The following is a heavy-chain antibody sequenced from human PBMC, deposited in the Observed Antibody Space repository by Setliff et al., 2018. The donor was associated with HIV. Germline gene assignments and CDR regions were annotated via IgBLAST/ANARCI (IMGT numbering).Heavy chain of an antibody. J-gene: IGHJ1*01. CDR2: IYTSGST. V-gene: IGHV4-4*09. Sequence: SETLSLTCTVSGGPISSYYWSWIRQPPGKGLEWIGYIYTSGSTNYNPSLKSRVTISVDTSKNQFSLRLSSVTAADTAVYYCARARRAGSGPKYFQHWGQGTLVTVSS. CDR3: ARARRAGSGPKYFQH. CDR1: GGPISSYY. D-gene: IGHD2-15*01.